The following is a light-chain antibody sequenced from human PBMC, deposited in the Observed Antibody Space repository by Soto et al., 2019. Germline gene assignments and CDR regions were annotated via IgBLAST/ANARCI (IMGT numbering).Light chain of an antibody. Sequence: DIPMTQSPSSLSASVGDRVTITCRAIQSISSYLNWYQQKPGKAPKLLIYAASSLQSGVPSRFSGSGSGTDFTLTISSLQPEDFATYYCQQSYSTPYTFGQGTKLEIK. CDR2: AAS. CDR1: QSISSY. CDR3: QQSYSTPYT. J-gene: IGKJ2*01. V-gene: IGKV1-39*01.